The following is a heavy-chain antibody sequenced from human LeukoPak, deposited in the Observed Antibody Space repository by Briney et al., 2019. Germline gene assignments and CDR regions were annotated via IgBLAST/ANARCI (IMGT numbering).Heavy chain of an antibody. J-gene: IGHJ4*02. V-gene: IGHV3-23*01. CDR3: AKVEDSSQYFDY. Sequence: GGSLRLSRAASGFTFSSYAMSWVRQAPGKGLEWVSAISGSGGSTYYADSVKGRFTISRDNSKNTLYLQMNSLRAEDTAVYYCAKVEDSSQYFDYWGQGTLVTVSS. D-gene: IGHD2-15*01. CDR2: ISGSGGST. CDR1: GFTFSSYA.